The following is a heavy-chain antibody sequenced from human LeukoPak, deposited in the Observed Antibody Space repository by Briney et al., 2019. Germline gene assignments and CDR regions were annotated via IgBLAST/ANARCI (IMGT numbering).Heavy chain of an antibody. CDR3: ARDRKHIAVVTAIGLIY. Sequence: PGGSLRLSCAASGFTSSSYAMHWDRQAPGKGLEWVAVISYDGSNKYYADSVKGRFTISRDNSKNTLYLQMNSLRAEDTAVYYCARDRKHIAVVTAIGLIYWGQGTLVTVSS. CDR2: ISYDGSNK. J-gene: IGHJ4*02. V-gene: IGHV3-30-3*01. D-gene: IGHD2-21*02. CDR1: GFTSSSYA.